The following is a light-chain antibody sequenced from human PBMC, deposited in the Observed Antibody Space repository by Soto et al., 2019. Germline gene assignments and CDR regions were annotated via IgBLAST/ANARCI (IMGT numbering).Light chain of an antibody. J-gene: IGKJ3*01. Sequence: IVLTQSPGTLSVSPGERVILSCRASQTLRNKLAWYQQKPGQAPRLLIYGGFNRATGIPARFSGSGSGTEFSLTIISLQSEDFAIFYCQQHNACPLTFGPGTKLDLK. CDR3: QQHNACPLT. CDR2: GGF. CDR1: QTLRNK. V-gene: IGKV3-15*01.